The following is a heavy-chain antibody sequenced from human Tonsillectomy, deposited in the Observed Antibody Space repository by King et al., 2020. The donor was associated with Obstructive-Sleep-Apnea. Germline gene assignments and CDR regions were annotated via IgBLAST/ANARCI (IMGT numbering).Heavy chain of an antibody. D-gene: IGHD1-26*01. CDR1: GYTFTTYD. J-gene: IGHJ4*02. CDR3: VRGEWELTY. CDR2: MSPNSGNT. Sequence: VQLVESGAEVKKPGASVKVSCKASGYTFTTYDINWVRQATGQGLEWMGWMSPNSGNTGYAQKFQGRVTMTRDTSINTAYMELSSLRSEDTAVYYCVRGEWELTYWGQGTLVIVSS. V-gene: IGHV1-8*01.